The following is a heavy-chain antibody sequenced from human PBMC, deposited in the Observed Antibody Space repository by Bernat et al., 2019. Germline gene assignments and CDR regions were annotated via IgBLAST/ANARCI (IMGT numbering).Heavy chain of an antibody. J-gene: IGHJ4*02. V-gene: IGHV1-46*02. CDR2: INPRAGST. D-gene: IGHD3-10*01. CDR1: GYTFDSQF. Sequence: QVQLVQSGAEVKKPGASVKVSCKASGYTFDSQFMHWVRQAPGQGLEWMGIINPRAGSTSYAQKFQGRVTMTRDTSTSTVYMELSSLRSEDTAVYYCAREPGVRGGYFDYWGQGTLVTVSS. CDR3: AREPGVRGGYFDY.